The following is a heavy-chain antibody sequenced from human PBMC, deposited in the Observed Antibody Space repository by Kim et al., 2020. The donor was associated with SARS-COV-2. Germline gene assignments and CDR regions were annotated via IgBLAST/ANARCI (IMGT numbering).Heavy chain of an antibody. CDR3: AKDQVGVSYILDY. J-gene: IGHJ4*02. Sequence: GGSLRLSCAASGFTFSSYGMHWVRQAPGKGLEWVAVISNDGSNKYYADSVKGRFIISRDNSKNTLYLQMNSLRAEDTAVYYCAKDQVGVSYILDYWGQGTLVTVSS. D-gene: IGHD1-26*01. V-gene: IGHV3-30*18. CDR2: ISNDGSNK. CDR1: GFTFSSYG.